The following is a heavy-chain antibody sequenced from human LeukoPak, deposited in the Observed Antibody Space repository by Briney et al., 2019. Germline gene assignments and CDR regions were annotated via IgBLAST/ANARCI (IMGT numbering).Heavy chain of an antibody. CDR2: INHSGST. CDR1: GGPFSGYY. J-gene: IGHJ5*02. D-gene: IGHD4-17*01. Sequence: ASETLSLTCAVYGGPFSGYYWSWIRQPPGKGLEWIGEINHSGSTNYNPSLKSRVTISVDTSKNQFSLKLSSVTAADTAVYYCARGSDYGDYFWLDPWGQGTLVTVSS. V-gene: IGHV4-34*01. CDR3: ARGSDYGDYFWLDP.